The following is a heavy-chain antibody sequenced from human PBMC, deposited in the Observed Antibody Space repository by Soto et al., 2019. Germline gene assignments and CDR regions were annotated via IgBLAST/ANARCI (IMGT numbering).Heavy chain of an antibody. J-gene: IGHJ5*01. CDR3: AKDRRAGGVATFHFDF. Sequence: PGGSLRLSCAASGFKFSNSDMSWVSQAPGTGLERVSLISATGGGTYYADSVKVRFTIFRDNSHNTLYLQVHSLTAEDPAVYYCAKDRRAGGVATFHFDFLGHEAQVTVAS. V-gene: IGHV3-23*01. CDR1: GFKFSNSD. CDR2: ISATGGGT. D-gene: IGHD3-16*01.